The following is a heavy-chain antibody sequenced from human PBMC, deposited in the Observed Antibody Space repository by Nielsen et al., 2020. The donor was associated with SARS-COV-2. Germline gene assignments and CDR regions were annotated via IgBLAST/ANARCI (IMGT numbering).Heavy chain of an antibody. Sequence: GESLKISCVASGFSVTGSYMSWVRQAPGKGLEWVSVIYSGGSTDYADSVKGRFTVSRDSPSNTLFLQMNSLRAEDTAVYYCARDGLGSGWYVGDSWGQGTLVTVSS. V-gene: IGHV3-53*01. CDR2: IYSGGST. J-gene: IGHJ4*02. CDR3: ARDGLGSGWYVGDS. CDR1: GFSVTGSY. D-gene: IGHD6-19*01.